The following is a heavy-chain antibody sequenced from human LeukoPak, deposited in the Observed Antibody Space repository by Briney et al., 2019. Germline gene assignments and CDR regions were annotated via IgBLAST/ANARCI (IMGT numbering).Heavy chain of an antibody. CDR3: SRDIDCGGDCYFSDYYYYMDV. CDR2: INPSGGST. D-gene: IGHD2-21*01. J-gene: IGHJ6*03. Sequence: GASVKVSCKASGYTFTSYYMHWVRQAPGQGLEWMGIINPSGGSTSYAQKFQGRVTMTRDTSTSTVYMELSSLRSEDTAVYYCSRDIDCGGDCYFSDYYYYMDVWGKGTTVTVSS. V-gene: IGHV1-46*01. CDR1: GYTFTSYY.